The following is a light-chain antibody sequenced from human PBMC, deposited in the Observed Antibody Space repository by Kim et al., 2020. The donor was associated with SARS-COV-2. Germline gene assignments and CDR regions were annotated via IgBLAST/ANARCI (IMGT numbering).Light chain of an antibody. CDR2: DAS. V-gene: IGKV3-11*01. CDR1: QSVSSY. CDR3: QQRSNWPIT. J-gene: IGKJ5*01. Sequence: IVLTQSPATLSLSPGERATLSCRASQSVSSYLAWYQQKPGQAPRLLIYDASNRATGIPARFSGSGSGTDFTLTISSLEPEDVAVYYCQQRSNWPITFGQGTRLEIK.